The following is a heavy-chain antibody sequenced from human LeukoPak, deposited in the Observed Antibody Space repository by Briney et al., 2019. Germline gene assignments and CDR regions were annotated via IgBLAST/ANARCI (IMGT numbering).Heavy chain of an antibody. Sequence: AASVKVSCKASGYSFTDYYIHWVRQAPGQGLEWMGWINPHSGGRNLAQKFQGRVTMTRDTSITTAYLELSGLTSDDTAMYYCAKVRDRLSSFYPAAWGQGTLVSVSS. CDR3: AKVRDRLSSFYPAA. CDR2: INPHSGGR. CDR1: GYSFTDYY. J-gene: IGHJ4*02. V-gene: IGHV1-2*02. D-gene: IGHD6-13*01.